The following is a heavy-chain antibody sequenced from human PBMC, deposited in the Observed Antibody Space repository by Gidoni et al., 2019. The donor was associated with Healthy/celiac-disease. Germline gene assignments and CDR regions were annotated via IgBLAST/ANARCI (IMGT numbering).Heavy chain of an antibody. V-gene: IGHV3-48*02. CDR3: ARRGYSGSYDAAT. CDR1: VFTFSSES. CDR2: ISSSSSII. D-gene: IGHD1-26*01. Sequence: VQLVESGGGLVQPGGSLRLSGAASVFTFSSESMTWDRQAPGKGLEWVSYISSSSSIISYADSVKGRVTISRDNAKNSLYLQMNSLRDDDTAVYYCARRGYSGSYDAATWGQGTLVTVSS. J-gene: IGHJ5*02.